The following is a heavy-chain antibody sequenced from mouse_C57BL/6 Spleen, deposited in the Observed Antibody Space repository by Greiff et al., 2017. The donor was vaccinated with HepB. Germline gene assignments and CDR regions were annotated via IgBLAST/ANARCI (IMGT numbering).Heavy chain of an antibody. Sequence: QVQLQQSGAELVRPGASVTLSCKASGYTFTDYEMHWVKQTPVHGLEWIGAIDPETGGTAYNQKFKGKAILTADKSSSTAYMELRSLTSEDSAVYYCTRDSGSSSWFAYWGQGTLVTVSA. V-gene: IGHV1-15*01. CDR2: IDPETGGT. D-gene: IGHD1-1*01. CDR3: TRDSGSSSWFAY. CDR1: GYTFTDYE. J-gene: IGHJ3*01.